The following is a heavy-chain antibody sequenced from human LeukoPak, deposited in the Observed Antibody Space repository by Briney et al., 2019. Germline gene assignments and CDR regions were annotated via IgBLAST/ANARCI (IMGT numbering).Heavy chain of an antibody. D-gene: IGHD2-15*01. V-gene: IGHV3-30*02. CDR3: ARNSCPSGSCYDNRGYFDY. J-gene: IGHJ4*02. Sequence: GGSLRLSCAASGFTFSGSAMHWVRQAPGKGLEWVAFIRYDGSNKYYADSVKGRFTISRDNSKNTLYLQMNSLRAEDTAVYYCARNSCPSGSCYDNRGYFDYWGQGTLVTVSS. CDR1: GFTFSGSA. CDR2: IRYDGSNK.